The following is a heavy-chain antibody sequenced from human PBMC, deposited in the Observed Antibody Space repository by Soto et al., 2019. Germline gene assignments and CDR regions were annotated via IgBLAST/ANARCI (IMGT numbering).Heavy chain of an antibody. D-gene: IGHD3-16*02. J-gene: IGHJ4*02. V-gene: IGHV3-30*18. CDR3: VKDRPYYIWGSYRFYY. CDR2: ISYDGSNK. Sequence: QVQLVESGGGVVQPGRSVRLSCAASGFTFSSYGMHWVRQAPGKGLEWVAVISYDGSNKYYADSVKGRFTISRDNSKNTLYLQMNSLRAEDTAVYYCVKDRPYYIWGSYRFYYWGQGTLVTVSS. CDR1: GFTFSSYG.